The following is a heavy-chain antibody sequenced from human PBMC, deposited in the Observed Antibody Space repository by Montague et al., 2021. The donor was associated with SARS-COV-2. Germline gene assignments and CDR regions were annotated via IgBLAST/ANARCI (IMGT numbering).Heavy chain of an antibody. J-gene: IGHJ6*02. Sequence: SETLSLTCTVSGGSISSSSYYWGWIRQPPGKGLEWIGSIYYSGSTYYNPSLKSRVTISVDTSKNQFSLKLSSVTAADTAVYYCAGERITMIVVVITPYYYGMDVWGQGTTVTVSS. V-gene: IGHV4-39*02. CDR1: GGSISSSSYY. D-gene: IGHD3-22*01. CDR3: AGERITMIVVVITPYYYGMDV. CDR2: IYYSGST.